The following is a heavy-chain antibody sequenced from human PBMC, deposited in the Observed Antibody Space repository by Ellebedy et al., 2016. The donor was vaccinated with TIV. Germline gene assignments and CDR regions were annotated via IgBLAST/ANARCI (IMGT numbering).Heavy chain of an antibody. J-gene: IGHJ6*02. D-gene: IGHD5-18*01. Sequence: AASVTVSCKASGYTFTSYGISWVRQAPGQGLEWMGWISAYNGNTNYAQKLQGRVTMTTDTSTSTAYMELRSLRSEDTAVYYCARKHQDTAMVQDYYYYGMDVWGQGTTVTVSS. CDR2: ISAYNGNT. V-gene: IGHV1-18*04. CDR1: GYTFTSYG. CDR3: ARKHQDTAMVQDYYYYGMDV.